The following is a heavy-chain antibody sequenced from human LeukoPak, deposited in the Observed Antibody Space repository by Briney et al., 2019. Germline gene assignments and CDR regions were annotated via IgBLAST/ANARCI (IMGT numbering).Heavy chain of an antibody. CDR3: ARLGFDSSGSHTLFDY. J-gene: IGHJ4*02. Sequence: GGSLRLSCAASGFSSFGMHWVRQAPGKGLEWVAVISYDGSNKYYADSVKGRFTISRDNSKNTLHLQMNSLRAEDTAVYYCARLGFDSSGSHTLFDYWGQGTQVTVSS. CDR2: ISYDGSNK. CDR1: GFSSFG. V-gene: IGHV3-30*03. D-gene: IGHD3-22*01.